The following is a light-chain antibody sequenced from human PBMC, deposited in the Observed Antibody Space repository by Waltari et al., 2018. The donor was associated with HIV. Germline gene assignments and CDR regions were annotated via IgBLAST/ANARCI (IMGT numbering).Light chain of an antibody. J-gene: IGLJ3*02. CDR2: KDT. CDR3: QSADSSGTWV. V-gene: IGLV3-25*03. Sequence: SYELTQPPSVSVSPGQTARITCSGDALPKQYAYWYHQKPGQAPVLVIYKDTERPSGIPERFSGSSSGTTVTLTISGVQAEDVADYYCQSADSSGTWVFGGGTKLTVL. CDR1: ALPKQY.